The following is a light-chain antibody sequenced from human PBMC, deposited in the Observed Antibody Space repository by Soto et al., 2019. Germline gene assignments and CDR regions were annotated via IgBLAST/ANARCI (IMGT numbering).Light chain of an antibody. CDR2: GAS. CDR1: QNVSSSY. V-gene: IGKV3-20*01. CDR3: QQYGSSPFT. Sequence: EKVLTQSPGTLSLSPGERATLSCRASQNVSSSYLAWYQHKPGQAPRLLIYGASNRATGTPDRVSGSGSGTDFTLTISRLEPEDFAVYYCQQYGSSPFTFGGGTKVEIK. J-gene: IGKJ4*01.